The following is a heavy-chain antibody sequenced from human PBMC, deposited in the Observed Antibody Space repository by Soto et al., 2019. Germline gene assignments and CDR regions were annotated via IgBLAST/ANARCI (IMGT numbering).Heavy chain of an antibody. Sequence: EVQLVETGGGLIQPGGSLRLSCAASGFTVSSNYMSWVRQAPGKGLEWVSVIFSTGSTYYADSVKGRFTISRDNSKNTLYLQMNSLTAEDTAVYYCASNEYGSSSTPFDYWGQGTLVTVSS. CDR3: ASNEYGSSSTPFDY. D-gene: IGHD6-6*01. CDR1: GFTVSSNY. J-gene: IGHJ4*02. V-gene: IGHV3-53*02. CDR2: IFSTGST.